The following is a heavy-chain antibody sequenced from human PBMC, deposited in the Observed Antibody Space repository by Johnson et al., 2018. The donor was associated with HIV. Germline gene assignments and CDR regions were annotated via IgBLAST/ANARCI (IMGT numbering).Heavy chain of an antibody. Sequence: QEKLVESGGGVVQPGGSLRLSCAASRFTFSSYGMHWVRQAPGKGLEWVAFIRYDGSNKYYADSVKGRFTISRDNSKSPLYLQMNSLRAEDTAVYYCAKDWARIAAAQFDIWGQGTMVTVSS. CDR1: RFTFSSYG. V-gene: IGHV3-30*02. CDR2: IRYDGSNK. D-gene: IGHD6-13*01. J-gene: IGHJ3*02. CDR3: AKDWARIAAAQFDI.